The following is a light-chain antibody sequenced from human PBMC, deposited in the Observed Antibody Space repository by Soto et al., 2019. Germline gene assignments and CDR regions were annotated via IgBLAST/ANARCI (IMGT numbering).Light chain of an antibody. CDR3: HHSGNSHGT. CDR2: GAS. J-gene: IGKJ1*01. V-gene: IGKV3-20*01. Sequence: EIAMTQSPATLSVSPGERATLSCRASQSVSSKLAWYQQKPGQAPRLLIYGASSRATGIPDRFSGSGSGTDFTLTISRLEPEDVAVYYCHHSGNSHGTFGQGTKVDIK. CDR1: QSVSSK.